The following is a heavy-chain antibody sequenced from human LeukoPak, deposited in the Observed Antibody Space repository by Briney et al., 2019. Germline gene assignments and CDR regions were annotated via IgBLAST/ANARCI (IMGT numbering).Heavy chain of an antibody. CDR3: ARDAASSGWPLGAFDI. J-gene: IGHJ3*02. V-gene: IGHV3-21*01. D-gene: IGHD6-19*01. Sequence: GGSLRLFCAASVFTFRRYSMNWVRQAPGKGLEWVLSISSSSSYIYYADSVKGRLTISRDNAKNSLYLQMNSLRAEDTAVYYCARDAASSGWPLGAFDIWGQGTMVTVSS. CDR2: ISSSSSYI. CDR1: VFTFRRYS.